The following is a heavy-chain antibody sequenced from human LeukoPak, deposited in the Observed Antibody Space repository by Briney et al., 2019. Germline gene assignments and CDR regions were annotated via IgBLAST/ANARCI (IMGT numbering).Heavy chain of an antibody. CDR3: ARVRVPAAIPKYYFDY. Sequence: PGGSLRLSCAASGFTFSSYSMNWVRQAPGKGLEWVSSISSSSSYIYYADSVKGRFTISRDNAKNSLYLQMNSLRAEDTAVYYCARVRVPAAIPKYYFDYWGQGTLVTVSS. V-gene: IGHV3-21*01. CDR2: ISSSSSYI. D-gene: IGHD2-2*01. J-gene: IGHJ4*02. CDR1: GFTFSSYS.